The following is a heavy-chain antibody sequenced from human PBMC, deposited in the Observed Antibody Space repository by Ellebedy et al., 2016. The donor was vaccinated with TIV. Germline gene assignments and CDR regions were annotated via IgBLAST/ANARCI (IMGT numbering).Heavy chain of an antibody. CDR3: ARSAELDS. J-gene: IGHJ4*02. CDR1: GLTFSSHA. Sequence: GESLKISCAASGLTFSSHAMSWVRQAPGKGLEWVSSISDSGGNTYYADSVKGRFTISRDDARNSLFLQMDSLRAEDTAVYYCARSAELDSWGQGTLVTVSS. V-gene: IGHV3-23*01. CDR2: ISDSGGNT. D-gene: IGHD1-26*01.